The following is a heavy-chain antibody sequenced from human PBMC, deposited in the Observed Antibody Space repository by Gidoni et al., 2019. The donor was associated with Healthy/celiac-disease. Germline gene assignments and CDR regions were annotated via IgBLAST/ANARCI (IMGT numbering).Heavy chain of an antibody. V-gene: IGHV3-21*01. Sequence: EVQLVESGGGLVTPGGSLRLSCAASGFTFSSYSMNWVRQAPGKGLECVSSISSSSSYIYYADSVKGRFTISRDNAKNSLYLQMNSLRAEDTAVYYCAREGPAAPSYFDYWGQGTLVTVSS. CDR3: AREGPAAPSYFDY. D-gene: IGHD2-2*01. J-gene: IGHJ4*02. CDR2: ISSSSSYI. CDR1: GFTFSSYS.